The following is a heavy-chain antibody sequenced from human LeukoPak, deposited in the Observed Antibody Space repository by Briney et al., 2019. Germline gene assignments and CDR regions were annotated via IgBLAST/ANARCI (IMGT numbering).Heavy chain of an antibody. CDR1: GLSFSTNW. Sequence: GGSLRPSCAASGLSFSTNWMSWVRQAPGKGLEWVSGISGSGDSTYYADSVKGRFTISRDNSKNTLYLQMNSLRAEDTAVYFCARRSGVAVAGAFDYWGQGTLVTVSS. CDR2: ISGSGDST. D-gene: IGHD6-19*01. J-gene: IGHJ4*02. V-gene: IGHV3-23*01. CDR3: ARRSGVAVAGAFDY.